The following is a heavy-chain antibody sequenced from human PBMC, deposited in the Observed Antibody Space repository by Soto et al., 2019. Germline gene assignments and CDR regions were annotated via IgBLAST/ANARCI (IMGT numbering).Heavy chain of an antibody. CDR2: ISAYNGKT. J-gene: IGHJ6*02. CDR1: GYTFTSYG. CDR3: ARGGDVNYYHGMDV. Sequence: QVQLVQSGGEVKKPAASVKLSCTASGYTFTSYGISWVRQAPGQGLEWMGWISAYNGKTNYAQNVQGRVTMTSDTSTRTAYMDPWSLRSDDTAVYYCARGGDVNYYHGMDVWGQGTTVTVSS. V-gene: IGHV1-18*01. D-gene: IGHD5-12*01.